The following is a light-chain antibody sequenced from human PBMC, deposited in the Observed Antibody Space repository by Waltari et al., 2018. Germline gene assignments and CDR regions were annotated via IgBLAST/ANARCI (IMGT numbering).Light chain of an antibody. CDR2: GAS. CDR3: QQYNDWPRVT. J-gene: IGKJ4*01. Sequence: EMVMTQSPATLSVSPGERATPSCRASQSLSSNLAWYQQKPGQAPSILISGASTRPDRSPARFSGSGSGTEFTLTISSLQSEDFAVYYCQQYNDWPRVTFGGGTKVEIK. CDR1: QSLSSN. V-gene: IGKV3-15*01.